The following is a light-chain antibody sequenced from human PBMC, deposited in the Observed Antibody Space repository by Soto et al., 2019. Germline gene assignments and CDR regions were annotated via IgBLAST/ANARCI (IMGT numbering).Light chain of an antibody. CDR1: SGHSNYV. CDR3: QTWDTGIRV. J-gene: IGLJ2*01. Sequence: QSVLTQSPSASASLGASVKLTCTLSSGHSNYVIAWHQQQPEKGPQYLMKLNSDGSHSKGDGIPDRFSGSSSGAERYLTISSLQSEDEADYYWQTWDTGIRVFGGGTKLTVL. V-gene: IGLV4-69*01. CDR2: LNSDGSH.